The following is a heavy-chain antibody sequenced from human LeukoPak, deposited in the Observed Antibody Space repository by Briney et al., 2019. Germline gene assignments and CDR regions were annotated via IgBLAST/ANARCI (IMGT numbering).Heavy chain of an antibody. CDR3: AREYTSGWKHFDY. CDR1: GGSISSGNW. J-gene: IGHJ4*02. V-gene: IGHV4-4*02. D-gene: IGHD6-19*01. Sequence: SGTLSLTCAVSGGSISSGNWWSWVRQPPGKGLEWIGEIYHSGSTNYNPSLKSRVTISVDKSKNQFSLNLSSVTAADPAVYYCAREYTSGWKHFDYWGQGTLVTVSS. CDR2: IYHSGST.